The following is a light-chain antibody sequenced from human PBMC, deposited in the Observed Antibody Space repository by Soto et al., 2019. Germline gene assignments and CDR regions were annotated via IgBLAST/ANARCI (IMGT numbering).Light chain of an antibody. V-gene: IGKV3-11*01. Sequence: NVLTQSPATLSLSPGERATLSCRASQSVSRYLAWYQQKPGQAPRLLIYDASNRATGIPARFSGSGSGTDFTLTISSLEPEDFAVYYCQQRSNWLTFGGGTKVEIK. CDR1: QSVSRY. CDR3: QQRSNWLT. J-gene: IGKJ4*01. CDR2: DAS.